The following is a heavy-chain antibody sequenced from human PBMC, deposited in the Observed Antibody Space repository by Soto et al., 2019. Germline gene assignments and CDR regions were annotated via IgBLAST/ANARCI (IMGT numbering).Heavy chain of an antibody. V-gene: IGHV4-59*01. CDR1: GDSISSYY. CDR3: ALRSMAVVPEY. Sequence: QVQLQESGPGLVKPSETLSLTCAVSGDSISSYYCMWIRQPPGKGLESIGYLYYGRSANYNPSLKXLXTXSLXTSTNQCSLTLSSMTAADTAVYYCALRSMAVVPEYWGQGTLVTVSS. J-gene: IGHJ4*02. CDR2: LYYGRSA. D-gene: IGHD3-22*01.